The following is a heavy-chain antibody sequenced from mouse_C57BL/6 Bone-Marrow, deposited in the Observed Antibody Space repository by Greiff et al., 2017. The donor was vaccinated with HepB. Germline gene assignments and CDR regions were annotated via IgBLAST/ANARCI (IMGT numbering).Heavy chain of an antibody. V-gene: IGHV1-82*01. CDR2: IYPGDGDT. CDR3: AAIYPWYFDV. Sequence: VQVVESGPELVKPGASVKISCKASGYAFSSSWMNWVKQRPGKGLEWIGRIYPGDGDTNYNGKFKGKATLTADKSSSTAYMQLSSLTSEDSAVYFCAAIYPWYFDVWGTGTTVTVSS. J-gene: IGHJ1*03. CDR1: GYAFSSSW.